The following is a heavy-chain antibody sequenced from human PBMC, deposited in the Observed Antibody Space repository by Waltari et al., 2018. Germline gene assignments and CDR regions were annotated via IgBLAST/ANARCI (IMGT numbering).Heavy chain of an antibody. Sequence: LLVESGGGLVQPGGSLSLSCEASGFPFSDHWMIWVRQDRGKGLQWVATTNQNGNERYYLDSVKGRFTISRDNAKNSLYLQMDSLRVEDTAVYFCAKKGGTMNLWGRGTLVTVSS. CDR3: AKKGGTMNL. J-gene: IGHJ4*02. CDR2: TNQNGNER. D-gene: IGHD3-22*01. CDR1: GFPFSDHW. V-gene: IGHV3-7*01.